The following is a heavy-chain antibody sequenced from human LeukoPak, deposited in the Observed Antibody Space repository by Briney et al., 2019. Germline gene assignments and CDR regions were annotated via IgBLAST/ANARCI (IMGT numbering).Heavy chain of an antibody. D-gene: IGHD5-12*01. V-gene: IGHV3-15*01. CDR3: TTDPYSGYAPDAFDI. CDR2: IKSKTDGGTT. CDR1: GFTFSNAW. Sequence: GGSLRLSCAASGFTFSNAWMSWVRQAPGKGLEGVGRIKSKTDGGTTDYAAPVKGRFTISRDDSKNTLYQQMNSLKTEDTAVYYCTTDPYSGYAPDAFDIWGQGTMVTVSS. J-gene: IGHJ3*02.